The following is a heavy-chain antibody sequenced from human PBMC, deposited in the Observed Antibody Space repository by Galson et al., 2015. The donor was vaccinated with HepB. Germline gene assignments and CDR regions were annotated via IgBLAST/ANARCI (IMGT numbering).Heavy chain of an antibody. CDR2: IYSSGLT. D-gene: IGHD3-3*01. CDR3: ARSSITVFGVVPLDL. Sequence: SLRLSCAGSEFTVSGDHMNWVRQAPGKGLEWVSSIYSSGLTYHTDSVKGRFTISRDISKNTVYLQMNSLRPDDTALYYCARSSITVFGVVPLDLWGQGSLVTVSS. V-gene: IGHV3-66*01. CDR1: EFTVSGDH. J-gene: IGHJ5*02.